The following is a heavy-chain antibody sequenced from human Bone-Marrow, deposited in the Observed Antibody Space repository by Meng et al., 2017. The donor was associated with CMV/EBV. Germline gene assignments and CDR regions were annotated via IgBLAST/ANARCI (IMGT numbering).Heavy chain of an antibody. Sequence: GESLKISCAASGFTFSDYYMSWIRQAPGKGLEWVSYISSSGSTIYYADSVKGRFTISRDNAKNSLYLQMNSLRAEDTAVYYCARELYNLNTNPRGLYYYYGMDVWGQGTTVTVS. D-gene: IGHD1-1*01. CDR2: ISSSGSTI. V-gene: IGHV3-11*04. CDR1: GFTFSDYY. CDR3: ARELYNLNTNPRGLYYYYGMDV. J-gene: IGHJ6*02.